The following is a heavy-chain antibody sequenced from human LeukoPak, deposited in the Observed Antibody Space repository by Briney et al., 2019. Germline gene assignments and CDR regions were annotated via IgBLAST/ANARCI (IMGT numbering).Heavy chain of an antibody. V-gene: IGHV1-2*02. CDR1: GYTFTGYY. CDR2: INPNSGGT. D-gene: IGHD2-2*01. CDR3: ARDQFRVVPAAPTDY. Sequence: ASVKVSCKASGYTFTGYYMHWVRQAPGQGLEWMGWINPNSGGTNYAQKFQGRVTMTRDTSISTAYMELSRLRSDDTAVYCCARDQFRVVPAAPTDYWGQGTLVTVSS. J-gene: IGHJ4*02.